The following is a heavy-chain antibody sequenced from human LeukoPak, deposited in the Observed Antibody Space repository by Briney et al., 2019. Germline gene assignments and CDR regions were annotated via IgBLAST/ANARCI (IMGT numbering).Heavy chain of an antibody. CDR1: GFTFSSYE. Sequence: GGSLRLSCAASGFTFSSYEMNWVRQAPGKGLEWVSYISSSGSTIYYADSVKGRFTISRDNAKSSLYLQMNSLRAEDMALYYCAKQSGSGAYGAFDIWGQGTMVTVSS. V-gene: IGHV3-48*03. CDR3: AKQSGSGAYGAFDI. J-gene: IGHJ3*02. D-gene: IGHD2-15*01. CDR2: ISSSGSTI.